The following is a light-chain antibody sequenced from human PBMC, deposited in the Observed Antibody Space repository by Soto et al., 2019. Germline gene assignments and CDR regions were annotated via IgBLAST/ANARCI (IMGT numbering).Light chain of an antibody. CDR1: QSVSSN. CDR2: GAS. CDR3: QHDNNWPVT. V-gene: IGKV3-15*01. Sequence: EIVMTQSPATLPVSPGERATLSCRASQSVSSNLAWYQQKPGQAPRLLIYGASTRATGIPARFSGSVSGTEYTLTINSLESEDFAVYFCQHDNNWPVTLGQGTKVEIK. J-gene: IGKJ1*01.